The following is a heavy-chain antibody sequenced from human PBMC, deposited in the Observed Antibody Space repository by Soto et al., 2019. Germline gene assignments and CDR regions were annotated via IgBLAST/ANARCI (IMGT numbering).Heavy chain of an antibody. D-gene: IGHD3-9*01. CDR1: GFTFSSYW. Sequence: EVQLVESGGGLVQPGGSLRLSCAASGFTFSSYWMSWVRQAPGKGLEWVANIKQDGSEKYYVDSVKGRFTISRDNAKNSLYLQMNSLRAEDTAVYYCARATLYYDILTGYWPSTRKTGIFDYWGQGTLVTVSS. J-gene: IGHJ4*02. CDR3: ARATLYYDILTGYWPSTRKTGIFDY. CDR2: IKQDGSEK. V-gene: IGHV3-7*03.